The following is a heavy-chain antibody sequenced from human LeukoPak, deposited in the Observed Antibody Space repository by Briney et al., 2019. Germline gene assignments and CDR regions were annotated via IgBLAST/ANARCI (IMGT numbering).Heavy chain of an antibody. D-gene: IGHD6-6*01. Sequence: GGSLRLSCAASGFTFSSYAMHWVRQAPGKGLEWVAVISYDGSNKYYADSVKGRFTISRDNSKNTLYLQMNSLRAEDTAVYYCATDQQLVYYFDYWGQGTLVTVSS. J-gene: IGHJ4*02. CDR1: GFTFSSYA. CDR3: ATDQQLVYYFDY. CDR2: ISYDGSNK. V-gene: IGHV3-30-3*01.